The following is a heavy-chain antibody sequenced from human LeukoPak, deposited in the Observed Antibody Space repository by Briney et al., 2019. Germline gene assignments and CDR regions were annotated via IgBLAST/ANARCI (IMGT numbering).Heavy chain of an antibody. CDR3: AKDQVRAAGKEGIY. CDR1: GFTFSSYA. V-gene: IGHV3-23*01. CDR2: ISGSGGST. Sequence: GGSLRLSCAASGFTFSSYAISGVGQAPGKGLDGVSAISGSGGSTYYADSVKGRFTISRDNSKNTLYLQMNSLRVEDTAVYYCAKDQVRAAGKEGIYWGQGTLVTVSS. D-gene: IGHD6-13*01. J-gene: IGHJ4*02.